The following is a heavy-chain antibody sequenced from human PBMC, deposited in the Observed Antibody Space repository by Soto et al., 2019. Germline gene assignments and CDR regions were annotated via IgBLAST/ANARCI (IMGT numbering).Heavy chain of an antibody. CDR1: GGSISSSRYY. Sequence: SETLSLTCTVSGGSISSSRYYWGWVRQPPGKGLEWIGIIYHSGSAYYSPSLESRVTISVDTSNNQFSLKLISVTAADTAVYYCARLAYYFDSSGSYQTSPFDYWGQGALVTVSS. CDR2: IYHSGSA. V-gene: IGHV4-39*01. J-gene: IGHJ4*02. CDR3: ARLAYYFDSSGSYQTSPFDY. D-gene: IGHD3-22*01.